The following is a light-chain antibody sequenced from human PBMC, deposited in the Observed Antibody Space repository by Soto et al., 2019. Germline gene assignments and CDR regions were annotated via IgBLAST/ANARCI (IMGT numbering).Light chain of an antibody. CDR2: EVS. J-gene: IGKJ4*01. CDR1: QSLLYSDGRPN. Sequence: DVVLTQTPRSLSVTPGQPASISCKSSQSLLYSDGRPNVYWYLQKPGQPPQFLVHEVSNRFSGVPDRFSGSGSGTDFTLKISRVEAEDVGVYYCMQSIQLPITFGGGTNVEIK. V-gene: IGKV2D-29*01. CDR3: MQSIQLPIT.